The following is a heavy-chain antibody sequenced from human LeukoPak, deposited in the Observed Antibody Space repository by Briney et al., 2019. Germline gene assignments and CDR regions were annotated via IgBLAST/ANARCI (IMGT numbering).Heavy chain of an antibody. CDR3: ARDYWGSGDY. Sequence: GGSLRLSCTASVFSFSDYWMLWVRQAPGKGLLWVSRVKGDGSGITYADSVKVRFTISRDNAKNTLYLQMNSLRVEDTAVYYCARDYWGSGDYWGQGTLVTVSS. D-gene: IGHD7-27*01. J-gene: IGHJ4*02. CDR2: VKGDGSGI. CDR1: VFSFSDYW. V-gene: IGHV3-74*01.